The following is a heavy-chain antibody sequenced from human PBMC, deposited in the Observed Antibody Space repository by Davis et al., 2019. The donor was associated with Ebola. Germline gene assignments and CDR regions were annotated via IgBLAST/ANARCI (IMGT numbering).Heavy chain of an antibody. Sequence: GESLKISCKGSGYNFGNFWLNWVRQMPGKGLEWMGIIYPGDSDTRYSPSFQGQVTISADKSISTAYLQWSSLKASDTAMYYCARQSSRGRVFTVDWGQGTLVTVSS. CDR2: IYPGDSDT. D-gene: IGHD3-10*01. CDR1: GYNFGNFW. V-gene: IGHV5-51*01. J-gene: IGHJ4*02. CDR3: ARQSSRGRVFTVD.